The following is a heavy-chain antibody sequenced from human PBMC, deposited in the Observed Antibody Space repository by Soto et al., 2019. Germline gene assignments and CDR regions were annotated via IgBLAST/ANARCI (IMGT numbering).Heavy chain of an antibody. V-gene: IGHV1-8*01. J-gene: IGHJ4*02. CDR1: GYSFTDYD. Sequence: ASVKVSCKTSGYSFTDYDIHWVRQAAGQGLEWMGWMNPGNNQHVYTQKFRGRVTVSTDTSITTTYMVYLQLNSLKIEDTAVYYCTTDQGGAYWGQGALVTVSS. CDR2: MNPGNNQH. D-gene: IGHD1-26*01. CDR3: TTDQGGAY.